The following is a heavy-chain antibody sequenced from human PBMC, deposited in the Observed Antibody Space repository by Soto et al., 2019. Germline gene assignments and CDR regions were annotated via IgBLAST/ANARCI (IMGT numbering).Heavy chain of an antibody. J-gene: IGHJ4*02. V-gene: IGHV3-21*01. D-gene: IGHD2-2*01. CDR2: ISSSSSYI. Sequence: PGGSLRLSCAASGFTFSSNSMNWVRQAPGKGLEWVSSISSSSSYIYYADSVKGRFTISRDNAKNSLYLQMNSLRAEDTAVYYCARAWKVVPAAPDFDYWGQGTLVTVSS. CDR1: GFTFSSNS. CDR3: ARAWKVVPAAPDFDY.